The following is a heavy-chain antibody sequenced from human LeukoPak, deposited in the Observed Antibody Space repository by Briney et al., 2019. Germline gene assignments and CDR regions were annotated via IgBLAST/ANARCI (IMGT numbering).Heavy chain of an antibody. CDR1: GASITTYY. V-gene: IGHV4-59*01. D-gene: IGHD4-17*01. J-gene: IGHJ4*02. CDR3: ARPTVTYGLDY. CDR2: IYYSGST. Sequence: PSETLSLTCTVSGASITTYYWSWIRQPPGKGLEWIGYIYYSGSTSYNPSLKSRVTISVDTSKNQFSLKLSSVTAADTAVYYCARPTVTYGLDYWGQGTLVTVSS.